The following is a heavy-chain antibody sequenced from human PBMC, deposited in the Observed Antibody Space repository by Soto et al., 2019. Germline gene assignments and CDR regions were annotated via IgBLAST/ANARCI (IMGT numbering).Heavy chain of an antibody. D-gene: IGHD1-1*01. CDR3: ARETTGTTSMDV. Sequence: QVQLVQSGAEVKKPGASVKVSCKASGYTFTSYDINWVRQATGQGLEWMGWMNPNSGNTGYAQKFRGRVTMTRNTSISTAYVEKSSLRSEDTAVYYCARETTGTTSMDVWGQGNTVTVSS. CDR2: MNPNSGNT. V-gene: IGHV1-8*01. CDR1: GYTFTSYD. J-gene: IGHJ6*02.